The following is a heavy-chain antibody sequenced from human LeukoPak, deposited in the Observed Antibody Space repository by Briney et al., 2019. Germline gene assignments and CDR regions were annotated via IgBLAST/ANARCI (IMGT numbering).Heavy chain of an antibody. Sequence: SVKVSCKASGGTFSSYAISWVRQAPGQGLEWMGGIIPIFGTANYAQKFQGRVTITADKSTSTAYMELRSLRSDDTAVYYCAREYYGSGTKPWFDPWGQGTLVTISS. CDR3: AREYYGSGTKPWFDP. CDR1: GGTFSSYA. CDR2: IIPIFGTA. J-gene: IGHJ5*02. V-gene: IGHV1-69*06. D-gene: IGHD3-10*01.